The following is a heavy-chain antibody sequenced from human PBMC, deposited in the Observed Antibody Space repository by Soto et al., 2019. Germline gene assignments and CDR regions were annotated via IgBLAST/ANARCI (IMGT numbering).Heavy chain of an antibody. CDR2: IHSDGSST. CDR3: ARGDRGAFDL. J-gene: IGHJ3*01. V-gene: IGHV3-74*01. D-gene: IGHD1-26*01. Sequence: EVQLVESGGGLVRPGGSLRLSCAASGFTFSYYWMHWVRQAPGKGLVWVSRIHSDGSSTTYAEFVKGRFIISRDNARNTVDVQMNSVRVEDTAVYYSARGDRGAFDLWGQGTVGTVSS. CDR1: GFTFSYYW.